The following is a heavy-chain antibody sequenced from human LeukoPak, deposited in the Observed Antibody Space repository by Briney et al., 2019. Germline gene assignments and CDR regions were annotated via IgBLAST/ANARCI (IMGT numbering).Heavy chain of an antibody. D-gene: IGHD2-2*02. CDR3: ARVGYCSSADCYRYFYGMDV. CDR1: GYTFINYY. Sequence: ASVKVSCKASGYTFINYYLHWVRQAPGQGFEWMGKINPRGGTTEYAQNFQGRVTMTRDTSTSTVYMELSSLRSDDTAVYYCARVGYCSSADCYRYFYGMDVWGQGTTVTVSS. V-gene: IGHV1-46*01. J-gene: IGHJ6*02. CDR2: INPRGGTT.